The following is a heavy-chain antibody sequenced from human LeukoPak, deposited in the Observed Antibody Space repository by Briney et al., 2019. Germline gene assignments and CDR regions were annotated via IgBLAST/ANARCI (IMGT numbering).Heavy chain of an antibody. V-gene: IGHV4-31*03. Sequence: SETLSLTCTVSGGSIRSGGYYWSWIRQYPGKGLEWIGYTHKSGTTYYNPSLKTRISMSVDTSNNQFSLKLSSVTAADTAVYYCARYYSDSSGYSNWFDPWGQGTLVTVSS. CDR2: THKSGTT. J-gene: IGHJ5*02. CDR1: GGSIRSGGYY. D-gene: IGHD3-22*01. CDR3: ARYYSDSSGYSNWFDP.